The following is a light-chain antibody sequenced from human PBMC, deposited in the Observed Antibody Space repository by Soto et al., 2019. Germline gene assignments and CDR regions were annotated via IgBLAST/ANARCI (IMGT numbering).Light chain of an antibody. CDR2: GAS. Sequence: EIVMTQSPATLSVSPGERATLSCRASQSVSSTLAWYQQKPGQAPRLLIYGASSRATGIPDRFTGSGSGTDFTLTISRLEPEDFAVYYCQQYDGSPRTFGQGTKV. J-gene: IGKJ1*01. CDR1: QSVSST. CDR3: QQYDGSPRT. V-gene: IGKV3-20*01.